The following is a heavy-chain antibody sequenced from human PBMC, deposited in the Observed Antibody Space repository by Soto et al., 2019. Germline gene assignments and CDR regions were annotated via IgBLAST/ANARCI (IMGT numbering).Heavy chain of an antibody. D-gene: IGHD6-13*01. CDR3: ATIIGIAKDN. J-gene: IGHJ4*02. CDR2: IYYSGST. V-gene: IGHV4-39*01. Sequence: SETLSLTCTVSGGSISSSSYYWGWIRQPPGKGLEWIGSIYYSGSTYYNPSLKSRVTISVDTSKNQFSLKLSSVTAADTAVYYSATIIGIAKDNGGQGTMVKGSS. CDR1: GGSISSSSYY.